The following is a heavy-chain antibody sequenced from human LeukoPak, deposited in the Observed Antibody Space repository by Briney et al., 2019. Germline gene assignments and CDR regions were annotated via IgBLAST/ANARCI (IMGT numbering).Heavy chain of an antibody. V-gene: IGHV3-48*01. CDR1: GFTFGSYS. D-gene: IGHD3-22*01. CDR2: ISSSSSTI. J-gene: IGHJ4*02. Sequence: GGSLRLSCAASGFTFGSYSMNWVRQAPGKGLEWVSYISSSSSTIYYADSVKGRFTISRDNAKNSLYLQMNSLRAEDTAVYYCATLDSSGYWAQVDYWGQGTLVTVSS. CDR3: ATLDSSGYWAQVDY.